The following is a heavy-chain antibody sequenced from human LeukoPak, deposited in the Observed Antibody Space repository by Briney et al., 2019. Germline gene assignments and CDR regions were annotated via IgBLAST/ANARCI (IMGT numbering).Heavy chain of an antibody. Sequence: GGSLRLSCVASRFTISDYYMSWIRQAPGKGMEWVSYISSTCSSIYYADSVKGRFTISRDNAKNSLYLQMNSLRAEDTAVYFCASVRDYVLWGQGTLVTVSS. CDR1: RFTISDYY. J-gene: IGHJ4*02. CDR3: ASVRDYVL. V-gene: IGHV3-11*01. D-gene: IGHD3-10*02. CDR2: ISSTCSSI.